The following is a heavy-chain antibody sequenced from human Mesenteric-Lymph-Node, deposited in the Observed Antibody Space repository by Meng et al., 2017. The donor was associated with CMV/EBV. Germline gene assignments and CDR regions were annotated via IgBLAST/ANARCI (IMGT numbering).Heavy chain of an antibody. V-gene: IGHV3-30*02. CDR2: IRYDGSNK. D-gene: IGHD3-3*01. CDR3: AKGEGSDFWSGYYPDY. J-gene: IGHJ4*02. Sequence: GESLKISCAVSGFTFSNYGMHWVRQAPGKGLEWVAFIRYDGSNKYYTDSVKGRFTISRDNSKNTMYLQMNSLTPEDTAAYYCAKGEGSDFWSGYYPDYWGQGTLDTVSS. CDR1: GFTFSNYG.